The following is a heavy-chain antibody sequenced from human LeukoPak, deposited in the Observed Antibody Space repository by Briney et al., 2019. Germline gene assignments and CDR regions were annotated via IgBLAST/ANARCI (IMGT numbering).Heavy chain of an antibody. V-gene: IGHV1-69*05. Sequence: SVKVSCKASGGTFSSYTVTWVRQAPGQGLEWMGGIIPMFRTSNYAQKFQGRVTVTTDESTSTAYMEMTSLRSEDTAVYYCARVSVDSGYYYLDFWGQGTLVTVSS. CDR2: IIPMFRTS. J-gene: IGHJ4*02. CDR1: GGTFSSYT. D-gene: IGHD3-22*01. CDR3: ARVSVDSGYYYLDF.